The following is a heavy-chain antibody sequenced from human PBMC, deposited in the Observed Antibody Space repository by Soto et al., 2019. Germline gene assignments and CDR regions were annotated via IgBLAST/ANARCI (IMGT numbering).Heavy chain of an antibody. J-gene: IGHJ4*02. CDR1: GGSFSGYY. V-gene: IGHV4-34*01. CDR3: ARGRWPTMEDY. CDR2: INHSGST. D-gene: IGHD2-8*01. Sequence: SETLSLTCAVYGGSFSGYYWSWIRQPPGKGLEWIGEINHSGSTNYNPSLKSRVTISVDTSKNQFSLKLSSVTAADTAVYYCARGRWPTMEDYWGQGTLVTVSS.